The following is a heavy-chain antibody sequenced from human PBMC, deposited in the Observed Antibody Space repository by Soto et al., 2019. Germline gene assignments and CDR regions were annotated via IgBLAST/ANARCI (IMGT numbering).Heavy chain of an antibody. CDR2: MNPNSGNT. CDR3: ARDVYDSSGSSYY. V-gene: IGHV1-8*01. CDR1: GYTFTSYD. D-gene: IGHD3-22*01. Sequence: ASVKVSCKASGYTFTSYDNNWVRKATGQGLEWMGWMNPNSGNTGYAQKFQGRVTMTRNTSISTACMELSSLRSEDTAVYYCARDVYDSSGSSYYRGQGTLGTVSS. J-gene: IGHJ4*02.